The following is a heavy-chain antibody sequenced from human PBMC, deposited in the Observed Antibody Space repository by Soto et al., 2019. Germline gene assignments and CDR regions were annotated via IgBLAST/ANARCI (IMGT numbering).Heavy chain of an antibody. D-gene: IGHD6-13*01. CDR2: INPSGGST. V-gene: IGHV1-46*03. CDR1: GYTFTSYY. CDR3: ARDNVIRTEIYSSSWLYYYYMDV. J-gene: IGHJ6*03. Sequence: ASVKVSCKASGYTFTSYYMHWVRQAPGQGLEWMGIINPSGGSTSYAQKFQGRVTMTRDTSTSTVYMELSSLRSEDTAVYYCARDNVIRTEIYSSSWLYYYYMDVWGKGTTVTVSS.